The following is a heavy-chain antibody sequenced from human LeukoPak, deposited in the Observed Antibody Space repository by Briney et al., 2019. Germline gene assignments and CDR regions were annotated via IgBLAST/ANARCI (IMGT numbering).Heavy chain of an antibody. CDR2: ISNSGGST. J-gene: IGHJ4*02. CDR3: AKDIAAAKPYYFDY. V-gene: IGHV3-23*01. CDR1: GFTFGHYA. Sequence: GGSLRLSCGGSGFTFGHYAMSWVRQAPGKGLEWVSGISNSGGSTYYADSVKGRFTISRDNSKNMLYLQMSSLRAEDTAVYYCAKDIAAAKPYYFDYWGQGTLVTVSS. D-gene: IGHD6-13*01.